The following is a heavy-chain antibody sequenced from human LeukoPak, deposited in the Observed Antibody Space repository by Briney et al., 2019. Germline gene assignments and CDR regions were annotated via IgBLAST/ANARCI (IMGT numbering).Heavy chain of an antibody. V-gene: IGHV3-20*04. CDR1: GLTVSSNC. CDR2: INWSGVIT. Sequence: GGSLRLSCAASGLTVSSNCMSWVRQAPGKGLEWVSGINWSGVITDYADSVRGRFTISRDNAKSSLYLQMNSLRAEDTALYYCARDQGQGVDFFDFWGQGVLVTVSS. CDR3: ARDQGQGVDFFDF. J-gene: IGHJ4*02. D-gene: IGHD2-15*01.